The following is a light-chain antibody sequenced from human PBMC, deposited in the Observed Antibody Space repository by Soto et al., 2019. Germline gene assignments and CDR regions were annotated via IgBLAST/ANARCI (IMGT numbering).Light chain of an antibody. Sequence: QSVLTQPASVSGSPGQTITISCTGTSSDVGGYNYLSWYQQHPGKAPKDMIYEVSNRPSGVSNRFSGSKSGNTASLTISGLQAEDEADYLCSLYTTSGTPVFGGGTKLTDL. J-gene: IGLJ3*02. CDR2: EVS. V-gene: IGLV2-14*01. CDR1: SSDVGGYNY. CDR3: SLYTTSGTPV.